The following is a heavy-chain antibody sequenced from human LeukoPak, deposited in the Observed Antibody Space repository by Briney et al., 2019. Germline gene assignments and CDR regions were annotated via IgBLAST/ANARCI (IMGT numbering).Heavy chain of an antibody. CDR1: GGSISSSSYY. CDR3: ARHRPFGIAAAGSGWFDP. Sequence: PSETLSLTCTVSGGSISSSSYYWGWIRQPPGKGLEWIGSTYYSGSTYYNPSLKSRVTISVDTSKNQFSLKLSSVTAADTAVYYCARHRPFGIAAAGSGWFDPWGQGTLVTVSS. V-gene: IGHV4-39*01. CDR2: TYYSGST. J-gene: IGHJ5*02. D-gene: IGHD6-13*01.